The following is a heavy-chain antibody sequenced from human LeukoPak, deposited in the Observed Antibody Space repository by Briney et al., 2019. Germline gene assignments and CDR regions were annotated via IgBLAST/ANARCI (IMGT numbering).Heavy chain of an antibody. D-gene: IGHD3-9*01. CDR3: ARYVLRYFDWLPYYFDY. CDR2: ISSSGSTI. Sequence: GESLRLSCAASGFTLSSYEMNWVRQAPGKGLEWFSYISSSGSTIYYADSVKGRFTISRDNAKNSLYLQMNSLRAEDTAVYYCARYVLRYFDWLPYYFDYWGQGTLVTVSS. V-gene: IGHV3-48*03. J-gene: IGHJ4*02. CDR1: GFTLSSYE.